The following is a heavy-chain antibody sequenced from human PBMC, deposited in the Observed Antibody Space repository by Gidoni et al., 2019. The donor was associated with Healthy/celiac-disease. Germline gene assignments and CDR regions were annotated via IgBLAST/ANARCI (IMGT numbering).Heavy chain of an antibody. J-gene: IGHJ6*02. CDR2: TYYRSKWYN. D-gene: IGHD6-13*01. V-gene: IGHV6-1*01. Sequence: QVQLQQSGPGLVKPSQTLSLTCPLSCDSVSCNSAAWNWIRQSPSRGLEWLGRTYYRSKWYNDYAVSVKSRITINPDTSKNQFSLQLNSVTPEDTAVYYCAREREAAAGLLGPYYYGMDVWGQGTTVTVSS. CDR1: CDSVSCNSAA. CDR3: AREREAAAGLLGPYYYGMDV.